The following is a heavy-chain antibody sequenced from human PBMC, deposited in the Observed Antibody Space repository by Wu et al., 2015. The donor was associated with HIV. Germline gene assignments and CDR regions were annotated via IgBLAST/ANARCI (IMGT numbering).Heavy chain of an antibody. Sequence: QVQLLQSGAEVKKPGASVKVSCQTSGYTSTGHYTHWVRQTPGQRPEWMGWTNVNTGGTKYAPKFQGRVTMTRDTSISTAYIELSGLTSDDTAVYYCTRDELFRVDDAFDMWAKGHWSPSLQ. J-gene: IGHJ3*02. CDR3: TRDELFRVDDAFDM. CDR1: GYTSTGHY. V-gene: IGHV1-2*02. CDR2: TNVNTGGT. D-gene: IGHD3-10*01.